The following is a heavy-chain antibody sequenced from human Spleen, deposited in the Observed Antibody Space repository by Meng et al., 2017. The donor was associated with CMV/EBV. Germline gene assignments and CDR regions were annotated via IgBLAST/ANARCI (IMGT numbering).Heavy chain of an antibody. V-gene: IGHV1-2*02. Sequence: ASVKVSCKASGYRFTDHYFHWVRQAPGQGLEWVGWINPNSGDTNYVQNFQGRVTMTRDTSISTAYMELTRLRSDDTAVYYCARPASNVYPEAYGMDVWGQGTTVTVSS. CDR1: GYRFTDHY. CDR3: ARPASNVYPEAYGMDV. CDR2: INPNSGDT. J-gene: IGHJ6*02. D-gene: IGHD1-14*01.